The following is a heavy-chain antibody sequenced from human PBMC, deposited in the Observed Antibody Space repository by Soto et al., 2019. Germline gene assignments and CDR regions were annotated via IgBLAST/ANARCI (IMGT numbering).Heavy chain of an antibody. V-gene: IGHV3-53*02. D-gene: IGHD2-2*01. CDR3: ARSRYQYAFYI. J-gene: IGHJ3*02. Sequence: EVQLVETGGGLIQPGGSLRLSCAASGFTVSSNYMSWVRQAPGKGLEWVSVIYSGGSTYYADSVKGRFTISRDNSKNTLYLQMNSLRAEDTAVYYCARSRYQYAFYIWGQGTMVTVSS. CDR2: IYSGGST. CDR1: GFTVSSNY.